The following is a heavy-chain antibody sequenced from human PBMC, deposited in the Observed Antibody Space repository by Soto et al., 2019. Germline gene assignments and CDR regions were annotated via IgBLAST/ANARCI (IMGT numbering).Heavy chain of an antibody. D-gene: IGHD6-13*01. J-gene: IGHJ4*02. Sequence: ASVKVSCKASGYTFTGYYMHWVRQAPGQGLEWMGWINPNSGGTNCAQKFQGWVTMTRDTSISTAYMELSRLRSDDTAVYYCARVGPAAGESFDYWGQGTLVTVSS. CDR2: INPNSGGT. CDR3: ARVGPAAGESFDY. CDR1: GYTFTGYY. V-gene: IGHV1-2*04.